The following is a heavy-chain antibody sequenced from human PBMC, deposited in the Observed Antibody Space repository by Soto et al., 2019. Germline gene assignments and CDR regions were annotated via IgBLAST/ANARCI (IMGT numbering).Heavy chain of an antibody. J-gene: IGHJ4*02. Sequence: EVQLVESGGGSVQPGRSLRLSCAASGFSFDDYGMHWVRQGPGKGLEWVSGISWNSGDIYYADSVKGRFTISRDNAKRSLYLQINSPRTEETAFYYCGKDNDSHRDGAFDHWCQGILVTVSS. V-gene: IGHV3-9*01. CDR2: ISWNSGDI. CDR3: GKDNDSHRDGAFDH. D-gene: IGHD2-21*01. CDR1: GFSFDDYG.